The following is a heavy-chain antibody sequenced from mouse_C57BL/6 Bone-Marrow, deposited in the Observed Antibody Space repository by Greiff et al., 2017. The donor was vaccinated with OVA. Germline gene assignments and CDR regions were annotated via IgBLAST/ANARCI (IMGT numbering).Heavy chain of an antibody. V-gene: IGHV1-81*01. CDR3: ARSWLLPPFDY. CDR1: GYTFTSYG. CDR2: IYPRSGNT. J-gene: IGHJ2*01. D-gene: IGHD2-3*01. Sequence: VKLMESGAELARPGASVKLSCKASGYTFTSYGISWVKQRTGQGLEWIGEIYPRSGNTYYNEKFKGKATLTADKSSSTAYMELRSLTSEDSAVYFCARSWLLPPFDYWGQGTTLTVSS.